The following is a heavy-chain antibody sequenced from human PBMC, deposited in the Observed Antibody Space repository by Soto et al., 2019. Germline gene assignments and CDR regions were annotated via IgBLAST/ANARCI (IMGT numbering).Heavy chain of an antibody. CDR1: GYTFTSYG. J-gene: IGHJ3*02. V-gene: IGHV1-18*01. CDR2: ISAYNGNT. D-gene: IGHD6-13*01. Sequence: ASVKVSCKASGYTFTSYGISWVRQAPGQGLEGMGWISAYNGNTNYAQKLQGRVTMTTDTSTSTAYMELRSLRSDDTAVYYCARERAAAGSPRDAFDIWGQGTMVTVSS. CDR3: ARERAAAGSPRDAFDI.